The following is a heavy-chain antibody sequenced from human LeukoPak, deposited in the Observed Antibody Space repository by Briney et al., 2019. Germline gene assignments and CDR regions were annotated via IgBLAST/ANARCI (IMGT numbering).Heavy chain of an antibody. V-gene: IGHV3-30*18. CDR3: AKDWGIYFASGSSYFDY. CDR2: ISHDGSSK. D-gene: IGHD3-10*01. CDR1: GFTFRNYG. Sequence: GGSLRLSCAAFGFTFRNYGMHWVRQAPGKGLEWVAVISHDGSSKYYAESVRGRFTISRDNSKNTLSLQMSSLRAEDTAVYYCAKDWGIYFASGSSYFDYWGQGTLVTVSS. J-gene: IGHJ4*02.